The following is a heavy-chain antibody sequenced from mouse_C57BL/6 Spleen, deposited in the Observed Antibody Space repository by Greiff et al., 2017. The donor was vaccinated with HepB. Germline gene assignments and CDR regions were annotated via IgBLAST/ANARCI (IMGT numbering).Heavy chain of an antibody. D-gene: IGHD1-1*01. Sequence: VQLQQSGAELVKPGASVKISCKASGYAFSSYWMNWVKQRPGKGLEWIGQIYPGDGDTNYNGKFKGKATLTADKSSSTAYMQLSSLTSEDSAVYFCARSPPYYGSSYVDAMDYWGQGTSVTVSS. J-gene: IGHJ4*01. CDR2: IYPGDGDT. CDR3: ARSPPYYGSSYVDAMDY. V-gene: IGHV1-80*01. CDR1: GYAFSSYW.